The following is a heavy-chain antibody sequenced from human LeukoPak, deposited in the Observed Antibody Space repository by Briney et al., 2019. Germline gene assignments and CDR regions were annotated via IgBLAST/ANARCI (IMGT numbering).Heavy chain of an antibody. CDR1: GFTFSSYA. CDR3: AKGNWGSPTYYFDY. D-gene: IGHD7-27*01. Sequence: GVSLTLSCAASGFTFSSYAMSWVRQAPGKGLEWVSAISGSGGSTYYADSVKGRFTISRDNSKNTLYLQMNSLRAEDTAVYYCAKGNWGSPTYYFDYWGQGTLVTVSS. CDR2: ISGSGGST. V-gene: IGHV3-23*01. J-gene: IGHJ4*02.